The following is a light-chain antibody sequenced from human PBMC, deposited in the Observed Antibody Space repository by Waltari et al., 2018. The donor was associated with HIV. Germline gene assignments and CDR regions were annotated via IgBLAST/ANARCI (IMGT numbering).Light chain of an antibody. Sequence: SYGLSQPPSVPVSPGQTASITCFGDKLGDKYVSWYQQKTGQSPVLVVSQDTKRPSGMPDRFSGSNAGNTATLTISGTQAVDEADYYCQAWGINSVIFGGGTHLTVL. CDR3: QAWGINSVI. CDR2: QDT. CDR1: KLGDKY. J-gene: IGLJ2*01. V-gene: IGLV3-1*01.